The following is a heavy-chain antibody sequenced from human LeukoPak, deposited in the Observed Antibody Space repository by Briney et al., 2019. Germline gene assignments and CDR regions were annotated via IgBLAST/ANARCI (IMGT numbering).Heavy chain of an antibody. V-gene: IGHV3-7*01. CDR2: IKQDGSEK. J-gene: IGHJ4*02. D-gene: IGHD1-14*01. Sequence: GGSLRLSCAASGFTFSSYWMSWVRQAPGKGLEWVANIKQDGSEKYYVDSVKGRFTISRDNAKNSLYLQMNSLRAEDTAVYYCARVTGYSSTSYYFDYWGQGTLVTVSS. CDR3: ARVTGYSSTSYYFDY. CDR1: GFTFSSYW.